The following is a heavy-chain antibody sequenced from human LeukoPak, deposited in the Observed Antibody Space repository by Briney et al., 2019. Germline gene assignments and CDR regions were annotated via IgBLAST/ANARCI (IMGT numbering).Heavy chain of an antibody. CDR1: GFSFSSYW. CDR2: IYSGGST. Sequence: GGSLRLSCAASGFSFSSYWMSWVRQAPGKGLEWVSVIYSGGSTYYADSVKGRFTISRDNSKNTLYLQMNSLRAEDTAVYYCARDLYQWYFDYWGQGTLVTVSS. V-gene: IGHV3-66*01. D-gene: IGHD6-19*01. CDR3: ARDLYQWYFDY. J-gene: IGHJ4*02.